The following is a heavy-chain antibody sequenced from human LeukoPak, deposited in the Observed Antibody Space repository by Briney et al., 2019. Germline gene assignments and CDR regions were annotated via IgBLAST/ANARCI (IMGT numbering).Heavy chain of an antibody. D-gene: IGHD4-23*01. Sequence: PSGTLSLTCAVSGGSISISSSNWWSWVRQPPGKGLEWIGVIFHSGSTNYNPSLKSRVTISVDKSKNQFSLKLSSLTAADTAVYYCARDLHGGDSFTSDWYFDLWGRGTLVTVSS. CDR1: GGSISISSSNW. CDR3: ARDLHGGDSFTSDWYFDL. V-gene: IGHV4-4*02. CDR2: IFHSGST. J-gene: IGHJ2*01.